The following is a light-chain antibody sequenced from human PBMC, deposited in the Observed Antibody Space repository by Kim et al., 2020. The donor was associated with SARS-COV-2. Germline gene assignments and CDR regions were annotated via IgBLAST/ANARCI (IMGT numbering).Light chain of an antibody. V-gene: IGKV1-27*01. CDR1: QGISNY. J-gene: IGKJ1*01. CDR2: AAS. CDR3: QKYNSAPRT. Sequence: ASVGDRVNITCRASQGISNYLAWYQQKPGKVPKLLSYAASTLQSGVQSRFSGSGSGTDFTLTISSLQPEDVATYYCQKYNSAPRTFGQGTKVEIK.